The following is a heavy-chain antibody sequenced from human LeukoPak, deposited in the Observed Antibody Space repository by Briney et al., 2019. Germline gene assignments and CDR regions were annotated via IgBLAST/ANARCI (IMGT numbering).Heavy chain of an antibody. D-gene: IGHD6-19*01. CDR2: INPSGGST. Sequence: ASVKVSCKASGYTFTSYFMHWVRQAPGQGLEWMGIINPSGGSTTYAQKFQGIVTMTRDTSTSTVYMELSSLRSEDTAVYYCARVDISGFDYWGQGTLVTVSS. J-gene: IGHJ4*02. CDR1: GYTFTSYF. CDR3: ARVDISGFDY. V-gene: IGHV1-46*01.